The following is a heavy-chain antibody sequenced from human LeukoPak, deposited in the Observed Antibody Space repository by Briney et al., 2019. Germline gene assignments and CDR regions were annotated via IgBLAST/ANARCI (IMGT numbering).Heavy chain of an antibody. CDR2: IYSSGST. D-gene: IGHD4-17*01. V-gene: IGHV4-4*09. CDR3: ASTTTTYYSYFYYYMGV. CDR1: GGSISSYY. J-gene: IGHJ6*03. Sequence: PSETLPLTCTVSGGSISSYYWSWIRQPPGKGLEWIGYIYSSGSTNYNPSLNSRVTISVDTSKNQFSLKLTSVTAADTAVYYCASTTTTYYSYFYYYMGVWGKGTTVTVSS.